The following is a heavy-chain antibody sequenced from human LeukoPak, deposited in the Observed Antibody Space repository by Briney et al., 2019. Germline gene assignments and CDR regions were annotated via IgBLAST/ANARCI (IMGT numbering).Heavy chain of an antibody. CDR2: IYYTGST. V-gene: IGHV4-34*01. D-gene: IGHD3-10*01. CDR3: ASRPTFYYGSGSYPRRFYDS. Sequence: SETLSLTCAVYGGSFSGYYWGWVRQPPGKGLDWIATIYYTGSTYYNPSLKSRVTISVDTSKNQFSLSLTSVTAADTAVYFCASRPTFYYGSGSYPRRFYDSWGQGILVTVSS. J-gene: IGHJ4*02. CDR1: GGSFSGYY.